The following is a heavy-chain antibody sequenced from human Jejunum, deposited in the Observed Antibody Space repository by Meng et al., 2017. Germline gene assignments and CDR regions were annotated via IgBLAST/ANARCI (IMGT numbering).Heavy chain of an antibody. CDR3: AAETPYCSGGSCSGTLAAFDI. CDR1: GFTSSTHG. CDR2: IWSDGINK. Sequence: GGSLRPSCAASGFTSSTHGMHWARQAPGKGLEWVAVIWSDGINKYYADPVKGRFTISRDNSKNTLDLQMNSLRAEDTAVYYFAAETPYCSGGSCSGTLAAFDIWGQETMVTVSS. D-gene: IGHD2-15*01. V-gene: IGHV3-33*01. J-gene: IGHJ3*02.